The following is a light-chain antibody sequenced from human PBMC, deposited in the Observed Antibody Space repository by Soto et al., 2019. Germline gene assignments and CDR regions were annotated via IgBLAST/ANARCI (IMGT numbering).Light chain of an antibody. CDR2: DTS. CDR3: HQRNK. J-gene: IGKJ5*01. CDR1: QFLSSY. Sequence: VVLTQSTATLALAPRERATLSCRASQFLSSYLAWYQQKPGQPPRLLIYDTSNRATGIPARFSGSRSGTDFTLTISSLEPEDFGVYFCHQRNKFGQGTRLEIK. V-gene: IGKV3-11*01.